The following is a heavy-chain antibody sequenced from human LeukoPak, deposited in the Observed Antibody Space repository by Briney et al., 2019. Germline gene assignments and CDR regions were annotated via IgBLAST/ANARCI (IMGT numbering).Heavy chain of an antibody. J-gene: IGHJ4*02. D-gene: IGHD6-13*01. V-gene: IGHV3-11*01. CDR3: ARVDPRPSSSWEPRLDH. Sequence: GGSLRLSCAASGFTFSDYYMSWIRQAPGKGLEWVSYISSSGSTIYYADSVKGRFTISRDNAKNSLYLQMNSLRAEDTAAYYCARVDPRPSSSWEPRLDHWGQGTLVTVSS. CDR2: ISSSGSTI. CDR1: GFTFSDYY.